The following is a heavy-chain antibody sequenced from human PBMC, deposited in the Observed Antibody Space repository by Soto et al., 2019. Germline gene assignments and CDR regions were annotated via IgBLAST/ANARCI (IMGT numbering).Heavy chain of an antibody. CDR1: GYTFTSYD. V-gene: IGHV1-8*01. CDR3: ARERTGTTSMDV. J-gene: IGHJ6*02. Sequence: QVQLVQSGAEVKKPGASVKVSCKASGYTFTSYDINWVRQATGQGLEWMGWMNPNSGNTGYAQKCRGRVTMTRNTSISTAYMELSSLRSEDPAVYYCARERTGTTSMDVWGQGTTVTVSS. D-gene: IGHD1-1*01. CDR2: MNPNSGNT.